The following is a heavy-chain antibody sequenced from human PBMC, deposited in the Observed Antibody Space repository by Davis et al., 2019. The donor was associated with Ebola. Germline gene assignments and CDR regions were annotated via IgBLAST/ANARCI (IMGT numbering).Heavy chain of an antibody. CDR2: ISYDGSNK. V-gene: IGHV3-30*18. CDR1: GFTFSSYW. CDR3: AKDRYDSSGYYHLDFDY. Sequence: GGSLRLSCAASGFTFSSYWMSWVRQAPGKGLEWVAVISYDGSNKYYADSVKGRFTISRDNAKNSLYLQMNSLRAEDTALYYCAKDRYDSSGYYHLDFDYWGQGTLVTVSS. J-gene: IGHJ4*02. D-gene: IGHD3-22*01.